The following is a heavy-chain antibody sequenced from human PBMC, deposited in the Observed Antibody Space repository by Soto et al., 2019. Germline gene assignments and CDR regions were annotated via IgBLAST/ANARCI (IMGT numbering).Heavy chain of an antibody. CDR1: GFTFSSHA. J-gene: IGHJ5*02. V-gene: IGHV3-30-3*01. D-gene: IGHD2-21*02. Sequence: QVQLVESGGGVVQPGRSLRLSCAASGFTFSSHAIHWVRQAPGKGLEWVAVISYDGSNKYYADSVKGRFTISRDNSKNTLYLQMSSLRAEDTAVYYCASPGGDYFLNWFDPWGQGTLVTVSS. CDR2: ISYDGSNK. CDR3: ASPGGDYFLNWFDP.